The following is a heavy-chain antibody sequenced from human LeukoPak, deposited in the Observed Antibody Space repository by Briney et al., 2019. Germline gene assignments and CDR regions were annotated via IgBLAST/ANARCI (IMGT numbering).Heavy chain of an antibody. J-gene: IGHJ5*02. V-gene: IGHV4-61*02. CDR3: ARGAVSGLLWFGEDDPPAHDWFDP. D-gene: IGHD3-10*01. CDR2: IYTSGST. CDR1: GGSISSGSYY. Sequence: PSETLSLTCTVSGGSISSGSYYWSWIRQPAGKGLEWIGRIYTSGSTNYNPSLKSRVTISVDTSKNQFSLKLSSVTAADTAVYYCARGAVSGLLWFGEDDPPAHDWFDPWGQGTLVTVSS.